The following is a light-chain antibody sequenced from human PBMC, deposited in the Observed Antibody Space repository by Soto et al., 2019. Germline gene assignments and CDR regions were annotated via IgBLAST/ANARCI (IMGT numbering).Light chain of an antibody. CDR3: CSYAGSSTLV. CDR1: NNDFGNYNL. V-gene: IGLV2-23*01. J-gene: IGLJ1*01. Sequence: QSALTQPASVSGSPGQSITMSSTGTNNDFGNYNLVSWYQQHPGKAPKLIIFEGTKRPSGVSNRFSGSKSGNTASLTVSGLQAEDEADYYCCSYAGSSTLVFGTGTKLTVL. CDR2: EGT.